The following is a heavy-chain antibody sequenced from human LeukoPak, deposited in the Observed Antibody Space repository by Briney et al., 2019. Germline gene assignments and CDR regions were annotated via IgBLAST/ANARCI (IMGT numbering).Heavy chain of an antibody. CDR2: ISGSGGRI. J-gene: IGHJ3*02. CDR1: GFTFSSYS. CDR3: ARERLENCNDGSCPDALDI. Sequence: GGSLRLSCAASGFTFSSYSMSWVRQAPGKGLEWVSSISGSGGRIDYADSVKGRFTISRDNSKNTLSLQMNSLRDEDTAVYFCARERLENCNDGSCPDALDIWGQGTMVTISS. V-gene: IGHV3-23*01. D-gene: IGHD2-15*01.